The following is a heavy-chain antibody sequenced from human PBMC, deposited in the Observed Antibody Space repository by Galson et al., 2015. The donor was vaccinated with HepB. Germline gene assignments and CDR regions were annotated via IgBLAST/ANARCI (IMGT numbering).Heavy chain of an antibody. CDR3: ARDKGELLPYYFDH. J-gene: IGHJ4*02. Sequence: SVKVSCKASGGTFSSYAISRVRQAPGQGLEWMGGIIPIFGTANYAQKFQGRVTITADESTSTAYMELSSLRSEDTAVYYCARDKGELLPYYFDHWGQGTLVTVSS. D-gene: IGHD1-26*01. CDR2: IIPIFGTA. V-gene: IGHV1-69*13. CDR1: GGTFSSYA.